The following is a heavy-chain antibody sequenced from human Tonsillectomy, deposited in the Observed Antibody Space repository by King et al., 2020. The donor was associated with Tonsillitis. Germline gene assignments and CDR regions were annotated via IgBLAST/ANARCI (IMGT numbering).Heavy chain of an antibody. D-gene: IGHD6-19*01. Sequence: DVQLVESGGGLVQPGKSLRLSCAASGFTFDDYAMHWVRQAPGKGLEWGSGISWNGGSIGYADTVKGRFTISRDNAMNSLYLQMNRLRAEDTALYYCAKDGSRWLQRPLAYWGQGTLVTVSS. CDR2: ISWNGGSI. V-gene: IGHV3-9*01. J-gene: IGHJ4*02. CDR3: AKDGSRWLQRPLAY. CDR1: GFTFDDYA.